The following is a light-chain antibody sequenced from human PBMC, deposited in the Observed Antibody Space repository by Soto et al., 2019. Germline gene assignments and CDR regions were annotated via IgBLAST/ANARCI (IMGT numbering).Light chain of an antibody. CDR2: DVS. Sequence: QSALTQPASVSGSPGQSITISCTGTSSDVGGSKYVSWYQQHPGKAPKLVIFDVSRRPSEVSNRFSGSKSGNTASLTISGLKAEDEADYYCTSYASSIYVFGTGTKLTVL. V-gene: IGLV2-14*03. J-gene: IGLJ1*01. CDR1: SSDVGGSKY. CDR3: TSYASSIYV.